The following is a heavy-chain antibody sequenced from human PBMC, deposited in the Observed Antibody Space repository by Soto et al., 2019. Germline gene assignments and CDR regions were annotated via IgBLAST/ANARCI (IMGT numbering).Heavy chain of an antibody. CDR1: GFTFSSYW. Sequence: PGGSLRLSCAASGFTFSSYWMHWVRQAPGKGLVWVSRINSDGSNKYYADSVKGRFTISRDNSKNTLYLQMNSLRAEDTAVYYCARDPTFQFSYGDYPFGAFDIWGQGTMVTVSS. J-gene: IGHJ3*02. CDR3: ARDPTFQFSYGDYPFGAFDI. D-gene: IGHD4-17*01. CDR2: INSDGSNK. V-gene: IGHV3-74*01.